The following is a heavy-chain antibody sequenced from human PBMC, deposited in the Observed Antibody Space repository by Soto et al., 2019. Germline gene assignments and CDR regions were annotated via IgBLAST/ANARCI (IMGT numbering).Heavy chain of an antibody. D-gene: IGHD2-15*01. V-gene: IGHV4-59*08. Sequence: QVQLQESGPGLVKPSETLSLTCTVSGGSISTYYWSWIRQPPGKRLEWIGCIYYSGSTNYNPSLKSQVTISVDTSKNQFSLKLSSVTAADTAVYYCARTPGDCSGGSCYYRYFDLWGRGTLVTVSS. CDR1: GGSISTYY. J-gene: IGHJ2*01. CDR3: ARTPGDCSGGSCYYRYFDL. CDR2: IYYSGST.